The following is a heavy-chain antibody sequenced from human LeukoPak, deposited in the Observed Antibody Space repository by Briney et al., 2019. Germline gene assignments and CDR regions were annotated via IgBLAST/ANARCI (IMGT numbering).Heavy chain of an antibody. D-gene: IGHD6-6*01. CDR3: ARHNFARPFDY. CDR2: IYHSGDT. CDR1: GGSFSGYY. J-gene: IGHJ4*02. V-gene: IGHV4-59*08. Sequence: SETLSLTCAVYGGSFSGYYWSWIRQPPGKGLEWIGYIYHSGDTNSNPSLKSRVTISMDTSKNQFSLKLSSVAAADTAVYYCARHNFARPFDYWGQGTLVTVSP.